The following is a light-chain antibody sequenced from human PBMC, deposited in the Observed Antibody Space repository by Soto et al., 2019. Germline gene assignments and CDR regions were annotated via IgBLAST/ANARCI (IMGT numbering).Light chain of an antibody. CDR1: KLGDKF. Sequence: SYELTQPPSVSVSPGQTASITCSGDKLGDKFACWYQQKPGQSPMLVIYEDDKRPSGIPGRFSGSNSGNTATLTISGTQAMDEADYYCQAWDSSLRVFGGGTKLTVL. CDR2: EDD. CDR3: QAWDSSLRV. V-gene: IGLV3-1*01. J-gene: IGLJ3*02.